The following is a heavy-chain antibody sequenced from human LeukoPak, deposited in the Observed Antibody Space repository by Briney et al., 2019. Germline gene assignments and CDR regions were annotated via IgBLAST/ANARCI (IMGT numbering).Heavy chain of an antibody. V-gene: IGHV3-15*01. D-gene: IGHD3-10*01. CDR1: GFTFPKPL. CDR3: TTDRAMVRGVISRFDY. Sequence: GGALRLSLAASGFTFPKPLERRGRPAPREGGEWGGRIKNKTDGGTTDYAAPVKGRFTISRDDSKNTLYLQMNSLKTEDTAVYYCTTDRAMVRGVISRFDYWGQGTLVTVSS. J-gene: IGHJ4*02. CDR2: IKNKTDGGTT.